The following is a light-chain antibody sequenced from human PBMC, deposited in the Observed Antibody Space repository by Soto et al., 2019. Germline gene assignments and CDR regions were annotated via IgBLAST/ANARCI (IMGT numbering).Light chain of an antibody. Sequence: DIQMTQSPSTLPASVGDRVTITCRASQNINSWLAWYQQKPGKAPKLLIYEASSLEKGVPARFGGSGSGTEFTLTISSLQPDDFATYYCQQYNVYSWTFGQGTKVDI. J-gene: IGKJ1*01. CDR3: QQYNVYSWT. CDR2: EAS. CDR1: QNINSW. V-gene: IGKV1-5*03.